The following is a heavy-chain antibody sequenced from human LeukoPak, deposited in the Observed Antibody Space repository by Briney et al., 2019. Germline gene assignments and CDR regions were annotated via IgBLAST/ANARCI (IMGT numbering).Heavy chain of an antibody. CDR2: INSDGSST. CDR1: GFTFSSYW. J-gene: IGHJ4*02. CDR3: AREAPGYGDYPPGY. V-gene: IGHV3-74*01. D-gene: IGHD4-17*01. Sequence: PGGSLRLSCAASGFTFSSYWMHWVRQAPGKGLVWVSRINSDGSSTSYADSVKGRFTISRDNAKNTLYLQMNSLRAEDTAVYYCAREAPGYGDYPPGYWGQGTLVTVSS.